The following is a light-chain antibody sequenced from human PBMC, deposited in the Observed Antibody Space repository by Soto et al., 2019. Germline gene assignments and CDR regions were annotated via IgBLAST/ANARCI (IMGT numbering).Light chain of an antibody. CDR3: QKYNFAPPT. V-gene: IGKV1-27*01. CDR2: AAS. J-gene: IGKJ1*01. CDR1: LNISSY. Sequence: DIQMTQSPSSLSASVGDRVTITCRASLNISSYLAWYQQKPGKAPKVLIYAASTLQSGVPSRFSGSGSGTDFTLTISSLQPEDVATYYCQKYNFAPPTFGHGTKVEIK.